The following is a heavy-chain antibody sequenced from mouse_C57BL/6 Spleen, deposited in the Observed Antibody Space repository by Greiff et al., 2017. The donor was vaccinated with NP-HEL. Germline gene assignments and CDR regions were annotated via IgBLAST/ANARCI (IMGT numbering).Heavy chain of an antibody. J-gene: IGHJ2*01. D-gene: IGHD6-1*01. Sequence: QLQQSGAELVRPGTSVKMSCKASGYTFTNYWIGWAKQRPGHGLEWIGDIYPGGGYTNYNEKFKGKATLTADKSSSTAYMQFSSLTSEDSAIYYCARKSTYYFDYWGQGTTLTVSS. CDR2: IYPGGGYT. V-gene: IGHV1-63*01. CDR1: GYTFTNYW. CDR3: ARKSTYYFDY.